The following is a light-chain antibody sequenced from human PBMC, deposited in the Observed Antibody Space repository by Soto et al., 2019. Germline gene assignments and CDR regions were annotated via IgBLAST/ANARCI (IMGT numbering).Light chain of an antibody. J-gene: IGKJ1*01. CDR3: QQYGSSPPT. CDR1: QSVSSSY. CDR2: GAS. Sequence: EIVLTQSPGTLSLSPGERATLSCRASQSVSSSYLAWYQQKPGQAPRLLIYGASSRATGIPDRFSGSGSGTHVTLTISRLEPEDFAVYDCQQYGSSPPTFGQGTKVEIK. V-gene: IGKV3-20*01.